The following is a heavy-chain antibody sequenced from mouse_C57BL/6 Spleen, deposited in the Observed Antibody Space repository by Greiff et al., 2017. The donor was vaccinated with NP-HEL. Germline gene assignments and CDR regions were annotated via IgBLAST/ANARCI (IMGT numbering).Heavy chain of an antibody. Sequence: VKLQESGAELVKPGASVKISCKASGYAFSSYWMNWVKQRPGKGLEWIGQIYPGDGDTNYNGKFKGKATLTADKSSSTAYMQLSSLTSEDSAVYFCARDGYYVDYYAMDYWCQGISVTVSS. D-gene: IGHD2-3*01. J-gene: IGHJ4*01. CDR1: GYAFSSYW. V-gene: IGHV1-80*01. CDR2: IYPGDGDT. CDR3: ARDGYYVDYYAMDY.